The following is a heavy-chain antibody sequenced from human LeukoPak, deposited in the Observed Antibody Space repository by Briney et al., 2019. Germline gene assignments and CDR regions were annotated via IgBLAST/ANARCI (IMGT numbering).Heavy chain of an antibody. CDR2: IRYDVSNK. CDR3: ARGSRNHYDGSGYYHY. D-gene: IGHD3-22*01. CDR1: GFTFSSYG. J-gene: IGHJ4*02. V-gene: IGHV3-30*02. Sequence: PGGSLRLSWAASGFTFSSYGMHWVRQAPGKGLEWVAFIRYDVSNKYYADSVKDRFTISRDNSKNTLYLQMGSLRAEDMAVYYCARGSRNHYDGSGYYHYWGQGTLVTVSS.